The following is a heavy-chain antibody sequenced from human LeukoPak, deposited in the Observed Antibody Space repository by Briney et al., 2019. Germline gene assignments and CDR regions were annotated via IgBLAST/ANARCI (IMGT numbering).Heavy chain of an antibody. CDR2: MNPNSGNT. V-gene: IGHV1-8*01. Sequence: ASVKVSCKASGYTFTSYDINWVRQATGQGLEWMGWMNPNSGNTGYAQKFQGRVIMTRNTSISTAYMELSSLRSEDTAVYYCARGPHAKYYYGSGSYYTRTNWFDPWGQGTLVTVSS. J-gene: IGHJ5*02. CDR1: GYTFTSYD. CDR3: ARGPHAKYYYGSGSYYTRTNWFDP. D-gene: IGHD3-10*01.